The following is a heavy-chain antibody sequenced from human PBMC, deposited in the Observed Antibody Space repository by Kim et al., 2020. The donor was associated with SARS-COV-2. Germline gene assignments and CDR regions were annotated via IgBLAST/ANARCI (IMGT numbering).Heavy chain of an antibody. J-gene: IGHJ5*02. D-gene: IGHD5-18*01. CDR2: IYTSGTT. CDR3: ARDFPTDSYGYPGWFDP. Sequence: SETLSLTCTVSGGSISSYYWSWIRQPAGKGLEWIGRIYTSGTTNYNPSLKSRVTMSVDTSKNQFSLKLSSVTAADTAVYYCARDFPTDSYGYPGWFDPWGQGTLVTVSS. CDR1: GGSISSYY. V-gene: IGHV4-4*07.